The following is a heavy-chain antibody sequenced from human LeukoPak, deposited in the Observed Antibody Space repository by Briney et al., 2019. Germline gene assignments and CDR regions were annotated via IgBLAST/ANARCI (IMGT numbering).Heavy chain of an antibody. D-gene: IGHD2-2*01. CDR3: ASACSSTSCKRRFDY. Sequence: KTSETLSLTCAVYGGPFSGYYWSWIRQPPGKGLEWIGEINHSGSTNYNPSLKSRVTISVDTSKNQFSLKLSSVTAADTAVYYCASACSSTSCKRRFDYWGQGTLVTVSS. CDR1: GGPFSGYY. J-gene: IGHJ4*02. V-gene: IGHV4-34*01. CDR2: INHSGST.